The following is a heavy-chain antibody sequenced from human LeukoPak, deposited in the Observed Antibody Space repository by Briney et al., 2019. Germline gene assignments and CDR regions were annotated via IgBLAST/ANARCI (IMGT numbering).Heavy chain of an antibody. Sequence: GASVTVSCTASGYTFTSYGISWVRQAPGQGLEWMGWISAYNGNTNYAQKLQGRVTMTTDTSTSTAYMELRSLRSDDTAVYYCARDGDIVVVPAATGHYYYYYGMDVWGQGTTVTVSS. CDR2: ISAYNGNT. V-gene: IGHV1-18*01. J-gene: IGHJ6*02. CDR3: ARDGDIVVVPAATGHYYYYYGMDV. CDR1: GYTFTSYG. D-gene: IGHD2-2*01.